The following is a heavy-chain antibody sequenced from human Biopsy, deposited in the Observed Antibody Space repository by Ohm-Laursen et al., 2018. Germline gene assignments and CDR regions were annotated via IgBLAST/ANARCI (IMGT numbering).Heavy chain of an antibody. CDR3: ARDSRGGHLNTTLITGKNLDS. Sequence: TLSLTCTVSGGSMSDHYWSWLRQTPGKGLEWLGYIYYTGSTNYNPSVKSRVTISVDTSKNQFSLKLNSVTAADTAVYFCARDSRGGHLNTTLITGKNLDSWGQGILVTVSS. J-gene: IGHJ4*02. D-gene: IGHD3-16*01. CDR2: IYYTGST. V-gene: IGHV4-59*11. CDR1: GGSMSDHY.